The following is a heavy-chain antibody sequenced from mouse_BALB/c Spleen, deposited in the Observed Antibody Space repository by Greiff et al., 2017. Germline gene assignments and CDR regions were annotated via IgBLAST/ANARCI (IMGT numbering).Heavy chain of an antibody. CDR1: GYTFTDYE. CDR2: IDPETGGT. J-gene: IGHJ3*01. Sequence: QVQLQQSGAELVRPGASVTLSCKASGYTFTDYEMHWVKQTPVHGLEWIGAIDPETGGTAYNQKFKGKATLTADKSSSTAYMELRSLTSEDSAVYYCTNYGYEIAYWGQGTLVTVSA. CDR3: TNYGYEIAY. D-gene: IGHD1-2*01. V-gene: IGHV1-15*01.